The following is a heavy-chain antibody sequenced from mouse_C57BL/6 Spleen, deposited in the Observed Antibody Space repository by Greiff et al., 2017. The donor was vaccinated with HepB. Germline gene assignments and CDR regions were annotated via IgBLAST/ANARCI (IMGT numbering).Heavy chain of an antibody. V-gene: IGHV1-7*01. CDR2: INPSSGYT. CDR3: ARGAQATGYAMDY. CDR1: GYTFTSYW. J-gene: IGHJ4*01. D-gene: IGHD3-2*02. Sequence: QVQLQQSGAELAKPGASVKLSCKASGYTFTSYWMHWVKQRPGQGLEWIGYINPSSGYTKYNQKFKDQATLSADKSSSTAYMQLISLTYEDSAVYYCARGAQATGYAMDYWGQGTSVTVSS.